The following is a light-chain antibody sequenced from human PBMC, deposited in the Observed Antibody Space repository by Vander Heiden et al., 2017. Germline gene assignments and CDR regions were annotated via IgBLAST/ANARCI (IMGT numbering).Light chain of an antibody. CDR1: ALPKKY. Sequence: PPSVSVSPGQTARIPCPGDALPKKYAYWYQQKSGQAPVLVIYEDSKRPSGIPERFSGSSSGTMATLTISGAQVEDEADYYCYSTDSSGNHRVFGGGTKLTVL. CDR3: YSTDSSGNHRV. V-gene: IGLV3-10*01. J-gene: IGLJ3*02. CDR2: EDS.